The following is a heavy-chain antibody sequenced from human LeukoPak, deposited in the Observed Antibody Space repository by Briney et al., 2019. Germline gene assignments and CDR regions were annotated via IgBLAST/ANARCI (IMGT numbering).Heavy chain of an antibody. D-gene: IGHD5-18*01. Sequence: PSETLSLTCAVYGGSFSGYYWSWIRQPPGKGLEWIGEINHSGSTNYNPSLKSRVTISVDTSKNQFSLKLSSVTAADTAVYYCAWGYSYGADYWGQGTLVTVSS. CDR2: INHSGST. CDR1: GGSFSGYY. V-gene: IGHV4-34*01. CDR3: AWGYSYGADY. J-gene: IGHJ4*02.